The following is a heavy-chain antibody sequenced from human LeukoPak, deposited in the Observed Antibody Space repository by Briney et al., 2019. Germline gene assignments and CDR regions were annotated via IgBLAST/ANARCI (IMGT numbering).Heavy chain of an antibody. J-gene: IGHJ4*02. CDR1: GFTFSSYA. D-gene: IGHD2-15*01. CDR3: AKLIEGIVVAPFDY. V-gene: IGHV3-23*01. Sequence: PGGSLRLSCAASGFTFSSYAMSWVRRAPGKGLEWVSAISGSGGSTYYADSVKGRFTISRDNSKNTLYLQMNSLRAEDTAVYYCAKLIEGIVVAPFDYWGQGTLVTVSS. CDR2: ISGSGGST.